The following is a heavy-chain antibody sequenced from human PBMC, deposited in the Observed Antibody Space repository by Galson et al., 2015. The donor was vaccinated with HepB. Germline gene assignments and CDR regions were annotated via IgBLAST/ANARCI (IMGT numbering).Heavy chain of an antibody. CDR1: GFTFSDYC. CDR2: ISGSRTYT. D-gene: IGHD4-17*01. V-gene: IGHV3-11*06. CDR3: ARVADADYGDHTYFDS. J-gene: IGHJ4*02. Sequence: SLRLSCAASGFTFSDYCMSWIRQAPGKGLEWLSYISGSRTYTNYADSVKGRFTISRDNAKNSLFLQMNSLRAEDTAVYYCARVADADYGDHTYFDSWGQGILVTVSS.